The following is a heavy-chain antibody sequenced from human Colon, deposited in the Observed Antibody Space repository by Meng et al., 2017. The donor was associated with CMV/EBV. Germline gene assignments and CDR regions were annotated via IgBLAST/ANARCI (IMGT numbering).Heavy chain of an antibody. Sequence: GESLKISCAASGFTFRNYVMSWVRQAPGKGLEWVSDITSSGSTIYYADLVKGRFTISRDHAKNSLYLQMNSLRAEDTAVYYCARSLRGDPVFDYWGQGTLVTVSS. CDR3: ARSLRGDPVFDY. CDR1: GFTFRNYV. J-gene: IGHJ4*02. CDR2: ITSSGSTI. D-gene: IGHD2-21*02. V-gene: IGHV3-48*03.